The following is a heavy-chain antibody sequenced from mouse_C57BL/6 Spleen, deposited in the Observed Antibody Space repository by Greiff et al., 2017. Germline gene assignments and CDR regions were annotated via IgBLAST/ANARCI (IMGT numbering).Heavy chain of an antibody. CDR2: ISYDGSN. V-gene: IGHV3-6*01. D-gene: IGHD1-1*01. CDR3: ARGGNYYGRPWFAY. Sequence: DVKLLESGPGLVKPSQSLSLTCSVTGYSITSGSYWNWIRQFPGNKLEWMGYISYDGSNNYNPSLKNRISITRDTSKNQFFLKLNSVTTEDTATYSWARGGNYYGRPWFAYWGQGTLVTVSA. J-gene: IGHJ3*01. CDR1: GYSITSGSY.